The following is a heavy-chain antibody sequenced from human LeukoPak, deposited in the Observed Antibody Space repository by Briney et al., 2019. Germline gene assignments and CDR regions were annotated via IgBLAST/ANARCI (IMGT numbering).Heavy chain of an antibody. V-gene: IGHV4-4*07. CDR2: IYSSGST. CDR3: ARSPVVIYNYFDY. D-gene: IGHD2/OR15-2a*01. J-gene: IGHJ4*02. CDR1: GGSISSYY. Sequence: SETLSLTCTVPGGSISSYYWSWIRQPAGPGLEWIGRIYSSGSTNYNPSFESRVTMSVDTSKNQFSLRLSSVTAADTAVYYCARSPVVIYNYFDYWGQGTLVTVSS.